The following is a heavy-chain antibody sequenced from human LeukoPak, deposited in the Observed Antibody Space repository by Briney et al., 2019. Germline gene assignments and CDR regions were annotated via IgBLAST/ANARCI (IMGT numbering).Heavy chain of an antibody. Sequence: GGSLRLSCAASGFVFSSYSMSWVRQVPGKGLKWVSAISASGASTYYAEFVKGRFTISRDNSKNTVEMQMNSLRAEDTALYYCASRSEAFDLWGQGTKVIVSS. V-gene: IGHV3-23*01. D-gene: IGHD1-14*01. CDR3: ASRSEAFDL. CDR1: GFVFSSYS. CDR2: ISASGAST. J-gene: IGHJ3*01.